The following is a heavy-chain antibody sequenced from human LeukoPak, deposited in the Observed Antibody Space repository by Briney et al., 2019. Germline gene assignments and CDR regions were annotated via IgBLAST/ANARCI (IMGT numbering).Heavy chain of an antibody. V-gene: IGHV1-69*05. CDR3: ARAGAALDYYYYMDV. J-gene: IGHJ6*03. CDR1: GGTFSSYA. CDR2: IIPIFGTA. D-gene: IGHD6-6*01. Sequence: SVKVSCKASGGTFSSYAISRVRQAPGQGLEWMGGIIPIFGTANYAQKFQGRVTITTDESTSTAYMELSSLRSEDTAVYYCARAGAALDYYYYMDVWGKGTTVTVSS.